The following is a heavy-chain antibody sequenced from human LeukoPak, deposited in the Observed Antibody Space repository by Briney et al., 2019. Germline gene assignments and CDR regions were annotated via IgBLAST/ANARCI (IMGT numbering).Heavy chain of an antibody. Sequence: ASVKVSCKASGYTFTTYDINWVRQATGQGLEWMGWMNPNSGNTGYTQKFQGRVTMTRNTSISTAYMELSSLRSEDTAVYYCARGGGSAHKENWFDPWGRGTLVTVSS. CDR2: MNPNSGNT. V-gene: IGHV1-8*01. CDR3: ARGGGSAHKENWFDP. J-gene: IGHJ5*02. CDR1: GYTFTTYD. D-gene: IGHD6-19*01.